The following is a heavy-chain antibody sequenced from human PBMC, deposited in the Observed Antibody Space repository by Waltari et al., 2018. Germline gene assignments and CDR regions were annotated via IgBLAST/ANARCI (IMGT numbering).Heavy chain of an antibody. Sequence: QVQLVQSGAEVKKSGASVKVSCKASGYTFTDFFIHWVRQAPGQGLEWMGRINPKGGDTSYAQRFQGRVTMTGDTSISTAYMEVTGLRSDDTAIYYCARSGGGTTSFGVAEWGQGSLVTVSS. J-gene: IGHJ4*02. V-gene: IGHV1-2*06. D-gene: IGHD3-3*01. CDR1: GYTFTDFF. CDR3: ARSGGGTTSFGVAE. CDR2: INPKGGDT.